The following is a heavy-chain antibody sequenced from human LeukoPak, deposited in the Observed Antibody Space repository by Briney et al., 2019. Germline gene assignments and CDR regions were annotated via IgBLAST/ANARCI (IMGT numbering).Heavy chain of an antibody. D-gene: IGHD1-26*01. CDR1: GGSISSGGYS. J-gene: IGHJ4*02. V-gene: IGHV4-30-2*01. CDR3: ARDSGSGSYYPY. CDR2: IYHSGST. Sequence: PQTLSLTCTVSGGSISSGGYSWSWIRQPPGKGLECIGYIYHSGSTYYNPSLKSRVTISVDRSKNQFSLKLTSVTAADTAVYYCARDSGSGSYYPYWGQGTLVTVSS.